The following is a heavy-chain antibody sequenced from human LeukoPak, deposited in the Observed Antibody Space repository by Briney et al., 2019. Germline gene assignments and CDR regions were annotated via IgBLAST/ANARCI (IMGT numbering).Heavy chain of an antibody. V-gene: IGHV3-48*03. CDR2: ISSSGRTM. D-gene: IGHD3-16*01. J-gene: IGHJ6*03. Sequence: GGSLRLSCAASGFTFSSYEMNWVRQAPGKGLEWVSYISSSGRTMYYADSVKGRFTISRDNAKNSLYLQMNSLRAEDTAVYYCTTLVYYYYYMDVWGKGTPVTISS. CDR1: GFTFSSYE. CDR3: TTLVYYYYYMDV.